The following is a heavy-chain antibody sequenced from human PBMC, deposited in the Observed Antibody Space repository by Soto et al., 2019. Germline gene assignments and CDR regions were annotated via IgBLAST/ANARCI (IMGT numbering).Heavy chain of an antibody. CDR2: IYHSGST. D-gene: IGHD4-4*01. Sequence: PSETLSLTCAVSSGSISRSNWWSWVRQPPGKGLEWIGEIYHSGSTNYNPSLKSRVTISVDKSKNQFSLKLSSVTAADTAVYYCASLPTKNLRHLPTVIHHYYYYMDVWGKGTTVTVSS. CDR1: SGSISRSNW. J-gene: IGHJ6*03. V-gene: IGHV4-4*02. CDR3: ASLPTKNLRHLPTVIHHYYYYMDV.